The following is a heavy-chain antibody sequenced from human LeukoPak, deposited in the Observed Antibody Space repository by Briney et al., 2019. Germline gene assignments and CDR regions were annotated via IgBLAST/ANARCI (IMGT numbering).Heavy chain of an antibody. Sequence: GGSLRLSCAASGVTFSRYGMHWVRQAPGKGLEWVAFIRYDGSNKFYADSVKGRFTISRDNAKNSLYLQMNSLRAEDTAVYYCARDGGDGYNGPFDYWGQGTLVTVSS. CDR1: GVTFSRYG. D-gene: IGHD5-24*01. CDR3: ARDGGDGYNGPFDY. J-gene: IGHJ4*02. CDR2: IRYDGSNK. V-gene: IGHV3-30*02.